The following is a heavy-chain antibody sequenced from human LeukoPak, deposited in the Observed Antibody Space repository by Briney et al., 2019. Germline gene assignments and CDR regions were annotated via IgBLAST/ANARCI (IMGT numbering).Heavy chain of an antibody. J-gene: IGHJ4*02. CDR1: GFTFSSYG. Sequence: PGGSLRLSCAASGFTFSSYGMSWVRQAPGKGLEWVSAISGSGGSTYYADSVKGRFTISRDNSKNTLYLQMNSLRAEDTAVYYCGRRGGTWPKYYFDYWGQGSLVTVSS. V-gene: IGHV3-23*01. CDR2: ISGSGGST. D-gene: IGHD3-10*01. CDR3: GRRGGTWPKYYFDY.